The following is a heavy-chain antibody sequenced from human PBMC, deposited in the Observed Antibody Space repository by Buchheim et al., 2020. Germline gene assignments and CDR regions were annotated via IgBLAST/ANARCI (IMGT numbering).Heavy chain of an antibody. CDR1: GGSISSSNW. Sequence: QVQLQESGPGLVKPSGTLSLTCAVSGGSISSSNWWSWVRQPPGKGLEWIGEIYHSGSTNYNPSLKSRVTISVDKSKNQLSLKLSSVTAADTAVYYCARVSIPWFGELLSEYNWFDPWGQGTL. D-gene: IGHD3-10*01. V-gene: IGHV4-4*02. J-gene: IGHJ5*02. CDR3: ARVSIPWFGELLSEYNWFDP. CDR2: IYHSGST.